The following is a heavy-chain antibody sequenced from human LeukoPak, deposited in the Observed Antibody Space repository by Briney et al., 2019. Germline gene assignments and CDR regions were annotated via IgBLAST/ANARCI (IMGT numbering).Heavy chain of an antibody. J-gene: IGHJ4*02. CDR3: ATDLAQGYFGS. V-gene: IGHV3-15*01. Sequence: KPGGSLRLSCAASGFTFSYVWMSWVRQAPGKGLEWVGRIKSKDIGATTDYAAPVKGRFTISRDDSKNSLYLQMDSLKTEDTAVYYRATDLAQGYFGSWGQGTLVTVSS. CDR1: GFTFSYVW. D-gene: IGHD2/OR15-2a*01. CDR2: IKSKDIGATT.